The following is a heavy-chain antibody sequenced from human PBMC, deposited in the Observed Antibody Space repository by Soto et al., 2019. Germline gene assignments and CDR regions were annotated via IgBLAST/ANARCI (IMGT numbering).Heavy chain of an antibody. CDR1: GFTFSING. Sequence: GGSRRLSCAASGFTFSINGMHWVRQAPGKGLEWVAVIWYDGNKKYYGDSVRGRFTISRDNSKNTLYLEMNSLRAEDTAVYYCVVDTSGLLDYWGQGT. CDR3: VVDTSGLLDY. CDR2: IWYDGNKK. J-gene: IGHJ4*02. D-gene: IGHD3-22*01. V-gene: IGHV3-33*03.